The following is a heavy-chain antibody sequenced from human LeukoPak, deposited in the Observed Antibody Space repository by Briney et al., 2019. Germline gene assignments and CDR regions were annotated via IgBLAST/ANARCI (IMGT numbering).Heavy chain of an antibody. Sequence: PGGSLRLSCAASGFTVSSNYMTWVRQAPGKGLEWVSVIYTGGSTYYADSVKGRFTISRDYSKNTLYLQMNSLGAEDTAVYYCARVSRMLGTSTLDNWGQGTLVTVSS. CDR1: GFTVSSNY. D-gene: IGHD2-8*01. V-gene: IGHV3-66*01. J-gene: IGHJ4*02. CDR2: IYTGGST. CDR3: ARVSRMLGTSTLDN.